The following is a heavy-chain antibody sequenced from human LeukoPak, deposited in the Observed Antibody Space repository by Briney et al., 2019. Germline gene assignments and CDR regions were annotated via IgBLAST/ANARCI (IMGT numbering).Heavy chain of an antibody. Sequence: SETLSLTCDVYGVSFSGYYWSWIRQPPGKGLGWIGEINHSGSTNYNPSLKSRVTLSLDTSKNQFSLNLTSVTAADTAVYYCAETGEISSIWGRGTMVTVSS. D-gene: IGHD1-14*01. V-gene: IGHV4-34*01. CDR2: INHSGST. J-gene: IGHJ3*02. CDR1: GVSFSGYY. CDR3: AETGEISSI.